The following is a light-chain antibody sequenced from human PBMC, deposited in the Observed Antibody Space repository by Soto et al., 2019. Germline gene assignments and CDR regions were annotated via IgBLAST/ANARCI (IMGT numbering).Light chain of an antibody. CDR3: QSYDSSLTAGV. V-gene: IGLV2-14*01. Sequence: QSALTQPASVSGSPGQSITISCTGTSSDVGGYNHVSWYQQHPGKAPKLLIYRNVNRPSGVPDRFSGSKSGASASLAITGLQAEDETDYYCQSYDSSLTAGVFGGGTKLTVL. J-gene: IGLJ3*02. CDR1: SSDVGGYNH. CDR2: RNV.